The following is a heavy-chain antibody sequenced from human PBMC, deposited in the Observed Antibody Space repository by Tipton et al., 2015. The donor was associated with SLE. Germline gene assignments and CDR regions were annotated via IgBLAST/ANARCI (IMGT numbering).Heavy chain of an antibody. Sequence: TLSLTCTVSGVSIRSHYWSWVRQSPGKGLEWIGYTYINERTHYNPSLKSRVTVSVETSKNQFSLKLSSVTAADTAVYYCARQGFVPGIAAAAPFDYWGQGTLVTVSS. V-gene: IGHV4-59*08. CDR1: GVSIRSHY. CDR2: TYINERT. D-gene: IGHD6-13*01. J-gene: IGHJ4*02. CDR3: ARQGFVPGIAAAAPFDY.